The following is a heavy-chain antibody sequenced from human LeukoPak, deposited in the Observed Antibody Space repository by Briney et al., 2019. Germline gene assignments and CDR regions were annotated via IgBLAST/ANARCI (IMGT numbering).Heavy chain of an antibody. CDR1: GYNFAGYY. Sequence: ASVKVSCKASGYNFAGYYIHWVRQAPGHGREWMGWINPTSGGTKYAQTFQGRVTMTWDTSISTAYMDLSRLRSDDTAVYFCARDPPRVGAPDYWGQGTLLTVSS. CDR3: ARDPPRVGAPDY. CDR2: INPTSGGT. V-gene: IGHV1-2*02. D-gene: IGHD1-26*01. J-gene: IGHJ4*02.